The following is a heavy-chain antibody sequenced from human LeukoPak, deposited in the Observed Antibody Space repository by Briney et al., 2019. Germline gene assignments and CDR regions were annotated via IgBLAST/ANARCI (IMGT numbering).Heavy chain of an antibody. CDR1: GFTFSKYW. V-gene: IGHV3-7*01. Sequence: GGSLRLSCAASGFTFSKYWMSWVRQAPGKGLEWVAHIKQDGSEKYYVDSVKGRFTISRDNAKNSLYLQMNSLRAEDTAVYYCARDGYINGWRFNYWGQGTLVTVSS. CDR3: ARDGYINGWRFNY. D-gene: IGHD5-12*01. CDR2: IKQDGSEK. J-gene: IGHJ4*02.